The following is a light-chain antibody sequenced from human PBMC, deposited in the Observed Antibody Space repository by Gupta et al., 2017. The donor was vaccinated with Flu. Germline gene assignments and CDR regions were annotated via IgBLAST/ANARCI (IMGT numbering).Light chain of an antibody. J-gene: IGLJ3*02. Sequence: SVTISCSGTSSDVGGDNHVSWYQQHPGNAHNLLIYEVSGRPSGVSDRFSGSKSGNTASLTVSGLQIEDEADYYCTSDATGDKWVFGGGTKLTVL. CDR3: TSDATGDKWV. V-gene: IGLV2-8*01. CDR2: EVS. CDR1: SSDVGGDNH.